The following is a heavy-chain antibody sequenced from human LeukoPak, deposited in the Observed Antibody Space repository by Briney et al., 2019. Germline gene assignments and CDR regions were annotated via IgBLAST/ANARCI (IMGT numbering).Heavy chain of an antibody. CDR2: INPNSGGT. D-gene: IGHD3-22*01. Sequence: GASVKVSCKASGYTFTGYYMHWVRQAPGQGLDWMGWINPNSGGTKYAQKFQGRFTMTRDTYISTAYMELSRLRSDDTAVYYCARNFYFDSSGYYHYWGQGTLVTVSS. CDR3: ARNFYFDSSGYYHY. J-gene: IGHJ4*02. CDR1: GYTFTGYY. V-gene: IGHV1-2*02.